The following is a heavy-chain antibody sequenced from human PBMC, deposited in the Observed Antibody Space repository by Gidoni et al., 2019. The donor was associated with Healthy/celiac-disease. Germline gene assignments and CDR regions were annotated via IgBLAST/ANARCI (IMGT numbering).Heavy chain of an antibody. J-gene: IGHJ4*02. CDR3: AKDRGLYCGGDCPPGE. D-gene: IGHD2-21*02. Sequence: QVQLKAAGGGVVQPGGSLDTSSRAAGFSVSRYGMHWVRQAPGKGLEWVAVISYDGSNKYYADSVKVRFTISRDNSKNTLYLQMNSLRAEDTAVYYCAKDRGLYCGGDCPPGEWGQGTLVTVSS. CDR2: ISYDGSNK. V-gene: IGHV3-30*18. CDR1: GFSVSRYG.